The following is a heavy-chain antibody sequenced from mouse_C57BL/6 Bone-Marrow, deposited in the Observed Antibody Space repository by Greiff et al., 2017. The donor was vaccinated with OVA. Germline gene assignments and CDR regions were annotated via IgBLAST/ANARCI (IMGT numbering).Heavy chain of an antibody. D-gene: IGHD4-1*01. CDR1: GFNIKDYY. J-gene: IGHJ1*03. Sequence: VQLQQSGAELVRPGASVKLSCTASGFNIKDYYMHWVKQRPEQGLEWIGRIDPDDGDTDYTPKFQGKATMTADTSSNTAYLQLSSLISEDTAVYYCTLHAANWDDFDVWGTGTTVTVSS. CDR2: IDPDDGDT. V-gene: IGHV14-1*01. CDR3: TLHAANWDDFDV.